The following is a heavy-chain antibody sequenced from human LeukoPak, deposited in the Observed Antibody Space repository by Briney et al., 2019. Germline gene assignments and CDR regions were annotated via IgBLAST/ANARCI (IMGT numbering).Heavy chain of an antibody. CDR2: IYYSGST. D-gene: IGHD4-17*01. J-gene: IGHJ4*02. Sequence: PPETLSLTCTVSGGSISSYYWSWIRQPPGKGLEWIGYIYYSGSTNYNPSLKSRVTISVDTSKNQFSLKLSSVTAADTAVYYCARHEATVTNFDYWGQGTLVTVSS. CDR3: ARHEATVTNFDY. V-gene: IGHV4-59*08. CDR1: GGSISSYY.